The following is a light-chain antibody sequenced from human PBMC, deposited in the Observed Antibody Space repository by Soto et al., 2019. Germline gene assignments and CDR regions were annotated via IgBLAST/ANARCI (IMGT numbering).Light chain of an antibody. CDR3: QKYDNLPIT. CDR2: DAS. CDR1: QDISNY. V-gene: IGKV1-33*01. J-gene: IGKJ5*01. Sequence: DIQMTQSPSSLSASVGDRVTITCQASQDISNYLNWYQQKPGKAPKLLIYDASNLETGGPSRFSGSGSGTDFTFTISSLQHEDIATYYCQKYDNLPITFGQGTRLEIK.